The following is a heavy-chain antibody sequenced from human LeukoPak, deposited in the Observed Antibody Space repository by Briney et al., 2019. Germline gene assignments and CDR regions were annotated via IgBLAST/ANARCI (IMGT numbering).Heavy chain of an antibody. V-gene: IGHV3-53*01. CDR1: GFTVSSNY. CDR3: AREGVNNLFDN. CDR2: IYSGGST. Sequence: PGGSLRLSCAASGFTVSSNYMNWVRQAPGKGLEWVSVIYSGGSTYYADSVKGRFTISRDNSKNTLYLQMNSLRAEDTAVYYCAREGVNNLFDNWGQGTLVTVSS. J-gene: IGHJ4*02. D-gene: IGHD1/OR15-1a*01.